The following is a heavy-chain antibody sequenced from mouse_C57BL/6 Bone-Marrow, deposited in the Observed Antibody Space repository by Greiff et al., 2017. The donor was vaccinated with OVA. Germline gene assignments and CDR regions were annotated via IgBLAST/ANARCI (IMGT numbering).Heavy chain of an antibody. CDR1: GYTFTSYW. V-gene: IGHV1-72*01. D-gene: IGHD4-1*01. CDR2: IDPNSGGT. Sequence: VQLQQPGAELVKPGASVKLSCKASGYTFTSYWMHWVKQRPGRGLEWIGRIDPNSGGTKYNEKFKSKATLTEDKPSSTAYMQLSSLTSEDSAVYYCARGEGTGTVPLFDYWGQGTTLTVSS. CDR3: ARGEGTGTVPLFDY. J-gene: IGHJ2*01.